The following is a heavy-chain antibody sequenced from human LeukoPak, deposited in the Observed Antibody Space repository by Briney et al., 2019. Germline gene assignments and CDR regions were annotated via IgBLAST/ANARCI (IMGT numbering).Heavy chain of an antibody. D-gene: IGHD3-3*01. Sequence: PSETLSLTCTVPDGSITNYFWSWIRQPPGKGPEWIAFIYYTGITSSNPSLKSRVTISMDTSKNQFSLNLSSVTAADTATYYCARHGRMVIMSKFSTGIDQWGQGTLVTVSS. J-gene: IGHJ5*02. CDR1: DGSITNYF. CDR2: IYYTGIT. CDR3: ARHGRMVIMSKFSTGIDQ. V-gene: IGHV4-59*08.